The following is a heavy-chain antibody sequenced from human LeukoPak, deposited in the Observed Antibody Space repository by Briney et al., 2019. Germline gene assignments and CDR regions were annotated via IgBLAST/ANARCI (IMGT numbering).Heavy chain of an antibody. CDR2: IYYSGST. Sequence: PSETLSLTCTVSGGSISSSSYYWGWIRQPPGKGLEWIGSIYYSGSTYYNPSLKSRVTISVDTSKNQFSLKLSSVTAADTAVYYCARDLGQWLVKYYFDYWGQGTLVTVSS. J-gene: IGHJ4*02. V-gene: IGHV4-39*07. D-gene: IGHD6-19*01. CDR1: GGSISSSSYY. CDR3: ARDLGQWLVKYYFDY.